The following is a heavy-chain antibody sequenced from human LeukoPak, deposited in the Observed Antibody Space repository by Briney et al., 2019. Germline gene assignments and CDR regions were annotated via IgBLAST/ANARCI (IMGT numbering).Heavy chain of an antibody. V-gene: IGHV4-59*01. D-gene: IGHD1-7*01. J-gene: IGHJ5*02. CDR3: ARRNYGSLFDP. CDR2: IYYSGST. Sequence: SETLSLTCTVSGGSISSYYWSWIRQPPGKGLEWIGYIYYSGSTNYNPSLKSRITISVDTSKNQFSLKLSSVTAADTAVYYCARRNYGSLFDPWGQGTLATVSS. CDR1: GGSISSYY.